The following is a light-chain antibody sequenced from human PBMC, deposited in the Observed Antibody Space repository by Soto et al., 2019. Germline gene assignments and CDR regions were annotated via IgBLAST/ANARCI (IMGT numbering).Light chain of an antibody. V-gene: IGKV2-28*01. CDR3: MQALQSLT. CDR2: FGS. Sequence: EIVMTQSPLTLPVTPGEAASISFRCSQSLLYNNTYNYLDWYVQKPGQSPQLLIYFGSNRAPGVPDRFSGSGSGTDFTLKINRVEAEDVGTYYCMQALQSLTFGQGTRLEIK. J-gene: IGKJ5*01. CDR1: QSLLYNNTYNY.